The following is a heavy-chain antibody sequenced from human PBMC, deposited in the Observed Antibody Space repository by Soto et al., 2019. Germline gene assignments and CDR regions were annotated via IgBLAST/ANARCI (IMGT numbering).Heavy chain of an antibody. D-gene: IGHD2-15*01. CDR2: ISYDGNNQ. J-gene: IGHJ6*02. Sequence: QVQLVESGGGVVQPGRSLRLSCAASGFTFSTYAMHWVRQAPGKGLEWVAGISYDGNNQQYADSVKGRFTISRDNSKNTLDLQMSSLRAEDTAAYYCAGDERAGPCSGGSCYFYFGLDVWGPGTTVTVSS. CDR1: GFTFSTYA. CDR3: AGDERAGPCSGGSCYFYFGLDV. V-gene: IGHV3-30-3*01.